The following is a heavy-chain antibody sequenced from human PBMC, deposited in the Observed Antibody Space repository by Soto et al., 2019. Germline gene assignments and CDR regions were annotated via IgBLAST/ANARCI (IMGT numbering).Heavy chain of an antibody. CDR2: ITPIFGTA. D-gene: IGHD3-9*01. Sequence: QVQLVQSGSEVKKPGSSVKVSCKASGGTFSSYAISWVRQSPGQGLECLGGITPIFGTANYAQKFHGRVTIAADESTRPAYMELRSLSSEDTAVYYCAREGYDILTDYFDYWSQGTLVTVSS. CDR3: AREGYDILTDYFDY. CDR1: GGTFSSYA. V-gene: IGHV1-69*01. J-gene: IGHJ4*02.